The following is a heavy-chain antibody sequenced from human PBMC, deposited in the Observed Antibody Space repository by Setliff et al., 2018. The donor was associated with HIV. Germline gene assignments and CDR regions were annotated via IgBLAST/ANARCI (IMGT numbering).Heavy chain of an antibody. Sequence: SVKVPCKASGGTFSSYVISWVRQAPGQGPEWMGGIIPMYGVANYAQKFQGRVTITTDESTSTAYMELSSLRSEDTAVYYCALPYCGGGNCCSSASLSPAGWFDPWGQGTLVTVSS. CDR1: GGTFSSYV. V-gene: IGHV1-69*05. CDR2: IIPMYGVA. D-gene: IGHD2-15*01. J-gene: IGHJ5*02. CDR3: ALPYCGGGNCCSSASLSPAGWFDP.